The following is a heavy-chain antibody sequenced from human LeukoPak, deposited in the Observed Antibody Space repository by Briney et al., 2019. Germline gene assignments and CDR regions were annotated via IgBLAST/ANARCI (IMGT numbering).Heavy chain of an antibody. V-gene: IGHV1-69*13. CDR3: ASSLLGYCSSTSCHTFDY. Sequence: ASVKVSCKASGGTFGSYAISWVRQAPGQGLEWMGGIIPIFGTANYAQKFQGRVTITADESTSTAYMELSSLRSEDTAVYYCASSLLGYCSSTSCHTFDYWGQGTLVTVSS. CDR1: GGTFGSYA. J-gene: IGHJ4*02. D-gene: IGHD2-2*02. CDR2: IIPIFGTA.